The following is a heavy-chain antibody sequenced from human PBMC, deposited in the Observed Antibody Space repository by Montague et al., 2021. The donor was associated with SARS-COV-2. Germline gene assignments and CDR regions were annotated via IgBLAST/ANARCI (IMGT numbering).Heavy chain of an antibody. D-gene: IGHD4-17*01. J-gene: IGHJ5*02. Sequence: SLRLSCAASGFTFSSYWMSWVRQAPGKGLEWVANIKQDGSERYYVDSVKGRFTISRDNAKNSLYLQMNSLRAEDTAVYYCARDRIKYGPYNWFDPWGQGTLFTVPP. CDR3: ARDRIKYGPYNWFDP. CDR2: IKQDGSER. V-gene: IGHV3-7*03. CDR1: GFTFSSYW.